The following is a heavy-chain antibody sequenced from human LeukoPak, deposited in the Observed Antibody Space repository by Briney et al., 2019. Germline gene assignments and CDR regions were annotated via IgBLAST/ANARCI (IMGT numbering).Heavy chain of an antibody. CDR3: ARRPRLPFLEWLDWFDP. D-gene: IGHD3-3*01. CDR1: GFTFSSYW. J-gene: IGHJ5*02. Sequence: GGSLRLSCAASGFTFSSYWMSWVRQAPGEGLEWVANIKQDGSEKYYVDSVKGRFTISRDNAKNSLYLQMNSLRAEDTAVYYCARRPRLPFLEWLDWFDPWGQGTLVTVSS. V-gene: IGHV3-7*03. CDR2: IKQDGSEK.